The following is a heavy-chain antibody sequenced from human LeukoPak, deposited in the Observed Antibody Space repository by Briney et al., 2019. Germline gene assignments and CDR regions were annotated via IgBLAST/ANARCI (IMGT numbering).Heavy chain of an antibody. V-gene: IGHV1-18*01. J-gene: IGHJ4*02. Sequence: ASVKVSCKASGYTFTSYGISWVRQAPGQGLEWMGCISAYNGNTNYAQKLQGRVTMTTDTSTSTAYMELRSLRSDDTAVYYCARGIAGYYGSGSTDYWGQGTLGTVSS. CDR2: ISAYNGNT. D-gene: IGHD3-10*01. CDR3: ARGIAGYYGSGSTDY. CDR1: GYTFTSYG.